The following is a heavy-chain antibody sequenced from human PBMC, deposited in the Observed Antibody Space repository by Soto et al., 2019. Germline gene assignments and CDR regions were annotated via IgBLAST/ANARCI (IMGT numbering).Heavy chain of an antibody. Sequence: EVQLVESGGGLVKPGESLRLSCAASDLSFSNAYINWVRQAPGKGLEWVGRIKSKTDGGTIDYAAPVKGRFIISRDDSSNTVYLQMNSLKTEDTAVYYCTTRGALGYWGQGTLVTVSS. D-gene: IGHD2-15*01. CDR1: DLSFSNAY. CDR3: TTRGALGY. J-gene: IGHJ4*02. V-gene: IGHV3-15*07. CDR2: IKSKTDGGTI.